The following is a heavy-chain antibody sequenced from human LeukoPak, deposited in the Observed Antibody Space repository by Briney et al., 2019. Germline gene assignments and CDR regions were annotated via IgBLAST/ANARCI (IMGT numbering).Heavy chain of an antibody. J-gene: IGHJ1*01. CDR1: GFTFGDYA. Sequence: QPGGSLRLSCTVSGFTFGDYALNWVRQGPGKGLEWVAFIRTRAYGGTTGYAASVKGRFTISRDDSQSVAYLQMNSLKTEDTAVYYCSRGAPAPGFFQHWGQGTLVTVSS. CDR2: IRTRAYGGTT. CDR3: SRGAPAPGFFQH. V-gene: IGHV3-49*04.